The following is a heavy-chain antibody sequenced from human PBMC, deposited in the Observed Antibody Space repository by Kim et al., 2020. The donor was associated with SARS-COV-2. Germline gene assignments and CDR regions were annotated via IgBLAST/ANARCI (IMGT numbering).Heavy chain of an antibody. D-gene: IGHD3-10*01. CDR1: GFTFRSYA. Sequence: GGSLRLSCAASGFTFRSYAMSWVRQAPGKGLEWVSAISGSGGSTHYADSVKGRFTISRDNSKNTLYLQMNSLRTEDTAEYYCAAMIWGVINPSYWGQGTLVTVSS. CDR2: ISGSGGST. CDR3: AAMIWGVINPSY. V-gene: IGHV3-23*01. J-gene: IGHJ4*02.